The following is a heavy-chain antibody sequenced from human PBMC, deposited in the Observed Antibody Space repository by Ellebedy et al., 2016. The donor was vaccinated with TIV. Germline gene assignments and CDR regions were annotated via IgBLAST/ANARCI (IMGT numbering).Heavy chain of an antibody. Sequence: GESLKISXAASGLTFSNHWMSWVRQAPGKGLEWVANINLDGSEGKYVDSVKGRFTISRDNAQNSLFLQMNSLRAEDTAVYYCVRNGGSLDYWGQGSLVTVSS. CDR2: INLDGSEG. V-gene: IGHV3-7*01. J-gene: IGHJ4*02. CDR1: GLTFSNHW. CDR3: VRNGGSLDY. D-gene: IGHD1-26*01.